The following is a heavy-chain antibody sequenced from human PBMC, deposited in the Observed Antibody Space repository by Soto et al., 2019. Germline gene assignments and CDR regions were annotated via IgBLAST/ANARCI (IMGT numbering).Heavy chain of an antibody. J-gene: IGHJ4*02. CDR2: IGGSGGNR. D-gene: IGHD4-4*01. CDR1: GFTFNAYA. Sequence: GGSLRLSCAASGFTFNAYAMTWVRQAPGKGLEWVSAIGGSGGNRYYADSVRGRFTISRDNSKDTVDLQMNSLRVEETAVYYCARVASDYINSVDNWGQGILVTVSS. V-gene: IGHV3-23*01. CDR3: ARVASDYINSVDN.